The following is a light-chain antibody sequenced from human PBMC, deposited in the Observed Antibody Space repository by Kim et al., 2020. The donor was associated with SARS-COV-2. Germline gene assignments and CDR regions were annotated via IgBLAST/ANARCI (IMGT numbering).Light chain of an antibody. Sequence: QSALTQPASVSGSPGQSVTLSCTGTNSDIGLFNYVSWYQQHPGKAPKHIIYDVNKRPSGVSIRFSGSKSGSTASLTISGLQAEDEADYYCSSYTTTSIYVFGTGTKVTVL. V-gene: IGLV2-14*03. CDR3: SSYTTTSIYV. CDR1: NSDIGLFNY. CDR2: DVN. J-gene: IGLJ1*01.